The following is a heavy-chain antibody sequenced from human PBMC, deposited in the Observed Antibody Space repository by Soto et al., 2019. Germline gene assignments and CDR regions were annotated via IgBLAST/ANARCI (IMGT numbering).Heavy chain of an antibody. CDR3: ARAPKVSGSSQTRPDF. D-gene: IGHD6-6*01. J-gene: IGHJ4*02. V-gene: IGHV4-34*01. CDR1: SGSFSGYY. CDR2: ISQSGNT. Sequence: SETLSLTCSIYSGSFSGYYWSWIRQPPGKGLEWIGEISQSGNTNYSPSLRSRVSISIDTSKKQFSLNMASVSAADTAVYYCARAPKVSGSSQTRPDFWGQGTLVTVSS.